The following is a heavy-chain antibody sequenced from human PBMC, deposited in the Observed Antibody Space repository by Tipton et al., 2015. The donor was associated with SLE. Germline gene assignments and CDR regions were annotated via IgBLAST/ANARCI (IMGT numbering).Heavy chain of an antibody. J-gene: IGHJ4*02. CDR3: ARRGRSAWFPGV. D-gene: IGHD3-10*01. Sequence: TLSLTCNVSGCSINSYTSFWAWIRPPPGQGLEWIASISSSGSTDQNPSLRSRVSISLDTSKNQFSLRLTSATAADTAVYYCARRGRSAWFPGVWGQGTLVTVSS. CDR1: GCSINSYTSF. V-gene: IGHV4-39*07. CDR2: ISSSGST.